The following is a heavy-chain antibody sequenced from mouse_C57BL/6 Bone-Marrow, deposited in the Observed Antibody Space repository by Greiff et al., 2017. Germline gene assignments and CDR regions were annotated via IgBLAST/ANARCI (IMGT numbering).Heavy chain of an antibody. D-gene: IGHD2-3*01. CDR2: IRSKSNNYAT. J-gene: IGHJ3*01. CDR1: GFSFNTYA. V-gene: IGHV10-1*01. Sequence: EVQVVESGGGLVQPKGSLKLSCAASGFSFNTYAMNWVRQAPGKGLEWVARIRSKSNNYATYYADSVKDRFTISRDDSESMLYLQMNNLKTEDTAMYYCVRHVDGYPSWFAYWGQGTLVTVSA. CDR3: VRHVDGYPSWFAY.